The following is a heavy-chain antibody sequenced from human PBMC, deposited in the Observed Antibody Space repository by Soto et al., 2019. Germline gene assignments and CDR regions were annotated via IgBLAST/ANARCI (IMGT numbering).Heavy chain of an antibody. D-gene: IGHD2-21*01. CDR2: INPNGGST. J-gene: IGHJ4*02. CDR1: GYIFIHYY. V-gene: IGHV1-46*01. Sequence: ASVKVSCKASGYIFIHYYIHWVRQAPGQGLEWMAIINPNGGSTNYAQKFQGRVTVTSGTSTSTVSMELNSLGSGDTAVYFCARSLLQGDFWGQGTLVTVSS. CDR3: ARSLLQGDF.